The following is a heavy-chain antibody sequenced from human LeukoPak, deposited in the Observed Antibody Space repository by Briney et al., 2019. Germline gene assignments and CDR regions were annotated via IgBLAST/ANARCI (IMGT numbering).Heavy chain of an antibody. J-gene: IGHJ4*02. D-gene: IGHD1-1*01. Sequence: SETLSLTCTVSGGSISSGGYYWSWIRQHPGKGLEWIGYIYYSGSTYYNPSLKSRVTISVDTSKNQFSLKLSSVTAADTAVYYRARTYNKYYFDYWGQGTLVTVSS. CDR2: IYYSGST. CDR1: GGSISSGGYY. V-gene: IGHV4-31*03. CDR3: ARTYNKYYFDY.